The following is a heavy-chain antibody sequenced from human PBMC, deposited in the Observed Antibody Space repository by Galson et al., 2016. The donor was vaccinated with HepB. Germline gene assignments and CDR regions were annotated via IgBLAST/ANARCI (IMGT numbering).Heavy chain of an antibody. D-gene: IGHD2-15*01. CDR3: ARAPCLDIVVPDY. CDR2: ISSNSGSI. J-gene: IGHJ4*02. CDR1: GFSFDDYA. V-gene: IGHV3-9*01. Sequence: SLRLSCAASGFSFDDYAMHWVRQTPRKGLEWVSGISSNSGSIGYVDSVKGRFTISRDNDKNLFSLQINSLRVEDSAVYYCARAPCLDIVVPDYWGQGALVTVSS.